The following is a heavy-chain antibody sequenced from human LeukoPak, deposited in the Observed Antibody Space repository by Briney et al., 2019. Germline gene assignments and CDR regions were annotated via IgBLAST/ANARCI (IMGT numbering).Heavy chain of an antibody. CDR2: VNPNNGNT. Sequence: APVKVSCKASGYSFTNYDINWVRQATGQGLEWMGWVNPNNGNTGSAQRFQGRVTITSDTSISTAYMELSSLRSEDTAVYYCVRQFYYDSGAYWGAHYYYYLDVWGKGTPVTVSS. CDR3: VRQFYYDSGAYWGAHYYYYLDV. D-gene: IGHD3-22*01. CDR1: GYSFTNYD. J-gene: IGHJ6*03. V-gene: IGHV1-8*03.